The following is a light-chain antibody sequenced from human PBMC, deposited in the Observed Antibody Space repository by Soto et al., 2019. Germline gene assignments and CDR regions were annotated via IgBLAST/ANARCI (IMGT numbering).Light chain of an antibody. J-gene: IGKJ1*01. Sequence: EIVLTQSPGTMSLSTGERATLSCRASQSVSSSYLAWYQQKPGQAPRLLIYGASSRANGIPDRFSGSGSGTDFTLTIIRVEPEDVAVYYCQQYGSSPKTFGQGNKVEI. V-gene: IGKV3-20*01. CDR2: GAS. CDR1: QSVSSSY. CDR3: QQYGSSPKT.